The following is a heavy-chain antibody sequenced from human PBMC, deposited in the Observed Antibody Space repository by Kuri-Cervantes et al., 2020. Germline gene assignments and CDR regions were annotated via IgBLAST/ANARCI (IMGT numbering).Heavy chain of an antibody. CDR1: GYTFTRYG. Sequence: ASVKVSCKASGYTFTRYGISWVRQAPGQGLEWMGWISGYNGNTNYAQKFRGRVTMTTDTSTSTAYMELSSLRSEDTAVYYCAREPVVRGEYYYYMDVWGKGTTVTVSS. J-gene: IGHJ6*03. V-gene: IGHV1-18*01. CDR2: ISGYNGNT. D-gene: IGHD3-10*01. CDR3: AREPVVRGEYYYYMDV.